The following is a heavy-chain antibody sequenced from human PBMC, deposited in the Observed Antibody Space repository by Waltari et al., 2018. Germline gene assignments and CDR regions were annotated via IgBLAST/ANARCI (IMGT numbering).Heavy chain of an antibody. D-gene: IGHD6-6*01. J-gene: IGHJ4*02. CDR3: AREKRIEYSSSSGCDY. CDR2: ISAYNGNT. Sequence: QVQLVQSGAEVKKPGASVKVSCKASGYTFTSYGISWVRQAPGQGLEVMGWISAYNGNTNEAQKLQGRVTMTTETSTSTAYMELRSLRSDDTAVYYCAREKRIEYSSSSGCDYWGQGTLVTVSS. V-gene: IGHV1-18*01. CDR1: GYTFTSYG.